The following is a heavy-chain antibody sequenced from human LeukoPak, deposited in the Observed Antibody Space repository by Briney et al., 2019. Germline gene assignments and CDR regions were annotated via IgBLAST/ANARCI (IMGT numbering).Heavy chain of an antibody. V-gene: IGHV3-23*01. CDR3: AKDHRAARENDAFDI. CDR2: ISGSGGST. J-gene: IGHJ3*02. D-gene: IGHD3-10*01. Sequence: GGSLRLSCAASGFTFNNYDITWVRQAPGKGLEWVSKISGSGGSTYYADSVKGRFTISRDNSKNTLYLQMNSLRAEDTAVYYCAKDHRAARENDAFDIWGQGTMVTVSS. CDR1: GFTFNNYD.